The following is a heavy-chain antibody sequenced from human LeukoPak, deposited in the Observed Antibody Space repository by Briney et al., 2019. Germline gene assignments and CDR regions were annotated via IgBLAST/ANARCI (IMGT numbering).Heavy chain of an antibody. D-gene: IGHD3-10*01. CDR1: GFTFSSYA. Sequence: PGGSLRLSCAASGFTFSSYAMYWVRQAPGKGLEWVSAISGSGGSTYYADSVKGRFTISRDNSKNTLYLQMNSLRAEDTAVYYCAKVGRYYGSGTEGWFDYWGQGTLVTVSS. CDR3: AKVGRYYGSGTEGWFDY. V-gene: IGHV3-23*01. CDR2: ISGSGGST. J-gene: IGHJ4*02.